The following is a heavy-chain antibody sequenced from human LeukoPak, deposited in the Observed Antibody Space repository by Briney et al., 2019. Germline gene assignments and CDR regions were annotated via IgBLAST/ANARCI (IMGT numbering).Heavy chain of an antibody. Sequence: SSETLSLTCTVSGGSISTGGYYWSWIRQHPGKGLEWIGNIYYSGSTYYSPSLKSRVTMSVDTSKNQFSLTLISVTAAGTAVYFCARAAPNYYDSSGSLRNPYFDYWGQGTLVTVSS. V-gene: IGHV4-31*03. CDR2: IYYSGST. J-gene: IGHJ4*02. CDR1: GGSISTGGYY. CDR3: ARAAPNYYDSSGSLRNPYFDY. D-gene: IGHD3-22*01.